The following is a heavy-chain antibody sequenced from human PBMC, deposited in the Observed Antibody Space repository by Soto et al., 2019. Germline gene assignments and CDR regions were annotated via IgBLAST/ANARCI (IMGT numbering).Heavy chain of an antibody. CDR3: ARATLVEPLEY. Sequence: QVQLQESGPGLVNTSQTLSLTCTVSGGDINNGGYYWSWILQHPGEGLEWIGHISSSGSIYYVPSLKSRVTISLDTSKNQFSLKLGFVTAADTDLYYCARATLVEPLEYWGQGTLVIVSS. V-gene: IGHV4-31*03. CDR2: ISSSGSI. D-gene: IGHD6-13*01. J-gene: IGHJ4*02. CDR1: GGDINNGGYY.